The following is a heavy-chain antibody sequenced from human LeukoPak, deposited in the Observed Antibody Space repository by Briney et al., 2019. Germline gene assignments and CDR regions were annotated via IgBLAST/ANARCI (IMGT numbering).Heavy chain of an antibody. CDR3: ARGTMGDAFDI. Sequence: ASVKVSCKASGGTFSSYAISWVRQAPGQGLEWMGGITPIFGTANYAQKFQGRVTITTDESTSTAYMELSSLRSEDTAVYYCARGTMGDAFDIWGQGTMVTVSS. D-gene: IGHD3-10*01. CDR1: GGTFSSYA. J-gene: IGHJ3*02. CDR2: ITPIFGTA. V-gene: IGHV1-69*05.